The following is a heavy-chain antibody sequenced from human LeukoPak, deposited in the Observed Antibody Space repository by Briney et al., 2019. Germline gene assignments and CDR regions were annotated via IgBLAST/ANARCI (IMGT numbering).Heavy chain of an antibody. CDR1: GFTFSSYG. J-gene: IGHJ4*02. V-gene: IGHV3-33*01. D-gene: IGHD4-17*01. Sequence: GGSLRLSCAASGFTFSSYGMHWVRQAPGKGLEGVAVIWYDGSNKYYADSVKGRFTISRGNSKNTLFLQMNSLRAEDTAVYYCARDPDDYGDYSYFDYWGQGTLVTVSS. CDR2: IWYDGSNK. CDR3: ARDPDDYGDYSYFDY.